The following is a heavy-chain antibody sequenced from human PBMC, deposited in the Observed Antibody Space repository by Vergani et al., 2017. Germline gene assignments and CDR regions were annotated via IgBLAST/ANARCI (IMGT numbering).Heavy chain of an antibody. V-gene: IGHV1-46*01. Sequence: QVQLVQSGAEVKKPGASVKVSCKASGYPFTSYYMHWVRQAPGQGLEWMGIINPSGGSTSYAQKFQGRVTMTRDTSTSTVYMELSSLRSEDTAVYYCARDFPRGRGWYYWGQGTLVTVSS. D-gene: IGHD6-19*01. CDR3: ARDFPRGRGWYY. CDR1: GYPFTSYY. J-gene: IGHJ4*02. CDR2: INPSGGST.